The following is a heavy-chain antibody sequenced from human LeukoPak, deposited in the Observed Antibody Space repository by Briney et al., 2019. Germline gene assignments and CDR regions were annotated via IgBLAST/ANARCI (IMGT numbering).Heavy chain of an antibody. CDR3: AKASSSWSTSYFQH. V-gene: IGHV5-51*01. J-gene: IGHJ1*01. CDR2: IYPGDSDT. CDR1: GYSFSNHW. Sequence: GESLKIACKGSGYSFSNHWIGWVRQMPGKGLECMGIIYPGDSDTRYSPSFQGQVTISADKSINTAYLQWSSLKASDTAIYYCAKASSSWSTSYFQHWGQGTLVTVSS. D-gene: IGHD6-13*01.